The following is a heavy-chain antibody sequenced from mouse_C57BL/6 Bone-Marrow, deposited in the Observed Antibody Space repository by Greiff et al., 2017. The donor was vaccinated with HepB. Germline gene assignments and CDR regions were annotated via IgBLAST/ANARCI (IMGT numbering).Heavy chain of an antibody. CDR2: ISSGSSTI. CDR3: ARSYYGSSYVGFAY. V-gene: IGHV5-17*01. CDR1: GFTFSDYG. Sequence: DVMLVESGGGLVKPGGSLKLSCAASGFTFSDYGMHWVRQAPEKGLEWVAYISSGSSTIYYADTVKGRFTISRDNAKNTLFLQMTSLRSEDTAMYYCARSYYGSSYVGFAYWGQGTLVTVSA. J-gene: IGHJ3*01. D-gene: IGHD1-1*01.